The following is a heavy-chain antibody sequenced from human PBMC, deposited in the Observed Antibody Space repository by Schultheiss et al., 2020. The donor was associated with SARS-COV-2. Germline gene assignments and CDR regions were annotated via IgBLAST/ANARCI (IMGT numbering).Heavy chain of an antibody. CDR3: ARGWYYGMDV. CDR2: IWYDGSNK. J-gene: IGHJ6*02. V-gene: IGHV3-33*08. Sequence: GWSLRLSCVASGFTFSSYSMNWVRQAPEKGLEWVAVIWYDGSNKYYADSVKGRFTISRDNTKNTLYLQVNSLRAEDTAVYYCARGWYYGMDVWGQGTTVTVSS. CDR1: GFTFSSYS. D-gene: IGHD2-15*01.